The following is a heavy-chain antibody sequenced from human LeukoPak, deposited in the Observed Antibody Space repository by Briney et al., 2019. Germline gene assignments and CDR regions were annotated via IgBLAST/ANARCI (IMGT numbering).Heavy chain of an antibody. V-gene: IGHV4-34*01. Sequence: PSETLSLTCAVYGGSFSGYYWSWIRQPPGKGLEWVGENNHSGSTNYNPSLKSRVTISVDTSKNQFSLKLSSVTAADTAVYYCAKDKVSWFGNLLSKADAFHIWGQGTMVTVSS. D-gene: IGHD3-10*01. CDR2: NNHSGST. J-gene: IGHJ3*02. CDR1: GGSFSGYY. CDR3: AKDKVSWFGNLLSKADAFHI.